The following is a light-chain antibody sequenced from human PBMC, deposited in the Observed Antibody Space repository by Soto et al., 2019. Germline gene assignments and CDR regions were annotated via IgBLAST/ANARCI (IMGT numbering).Light chain of an antibody. CDR2: TAS. J-gene: IGKJ4*01. V-gene: IGKV1-39*01. Sequence: DIQMTQSPSSLSASVGGRVTITCRASQSISRYLNWYQQKPGRAPKLLISTASSLQSGVPSRFSGSGSGTDFTLTISSLQPEDFAPYYCQQGYSTPLTFGGGAKVEI. CDR3: QQGYSTPLT. CDR1: QSISRY.